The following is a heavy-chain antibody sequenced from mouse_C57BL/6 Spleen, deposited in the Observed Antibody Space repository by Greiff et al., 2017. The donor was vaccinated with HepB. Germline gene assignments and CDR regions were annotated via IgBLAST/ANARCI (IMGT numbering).Heavy chain of an antibody. CDR1: GFTFSSYG. CDR2: ISSGGSYT. V-gene: IGHV5-6*01. CDR3: ARHERTAQATFAY. D-gene: IGHD3-2*02. Sequence: EVQLVESGGDLVKPGGSLKLSCAASGFTFSSYGMSWVRQTPDKRLEWVATISSGGSYTYYPDSVKGRFSISRDNAKNTLYLQMSSLKSEDTAMYYCARHERTAQATFAYWGQGTLVTVSA. J-gene: IGHJ3*01.